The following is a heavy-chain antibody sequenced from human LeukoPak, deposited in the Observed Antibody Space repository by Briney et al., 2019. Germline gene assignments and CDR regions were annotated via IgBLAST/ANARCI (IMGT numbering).Heavy chain of an antibody. CDR2: NNGDGSAT. J-gene: IGHJ5*02. V-gene: IGHV3-74*01. Sequence: GGSLRLSCVASGFSLSGYWMYWVRQAPGKGLMYISRNNGDGSATNYADVVKGRFTMSRDNVKNTLYLQMNSLRVEDTAVYYCARDPRNVGLAPWGQGTLVTVSS. D-gene: IGHD2-15*01. CDR3: ARDPRNVGLAP. CDR1: GFSLSGYW.